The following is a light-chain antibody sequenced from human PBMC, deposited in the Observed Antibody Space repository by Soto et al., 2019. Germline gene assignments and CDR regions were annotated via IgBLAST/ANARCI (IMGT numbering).Light chain of an antibody. J-gene: IGKJ1*01. Sequence: EIVMTQSPATLSVSPGERATLSCRASQSVSSNLAWYQQKPGQAPRLLIYGASTRVTGIPARFSGSGSGTEFTLTISSLQSEDFAVYYCQQYNNWAWTFGQGTKV. CDR3: QQYNNWAWT. CDR1: QSVSSN. CDR2: GAS. V-gene: IGKV3-15*01.